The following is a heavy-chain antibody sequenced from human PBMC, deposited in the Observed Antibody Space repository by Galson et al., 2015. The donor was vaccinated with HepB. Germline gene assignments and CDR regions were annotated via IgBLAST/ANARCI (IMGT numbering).Heavy chain of an antibody. CDR1: GFTFSSYS. Sequence: SLRLSCAASGFTFSSYSMNWVRQAPGKGLEWVSSISSSSSYIYYADSVKGRFTISRDNAKNSLYLQMNSLRAEDTAVYYCARDNGDYTPGVVYYYYYGMDVWGQGTTVTVSS. V-gene: IGHV3-21*01. D-gene: IGHD4-17*01. J-gene: IGHJ6*02. CDR2: ISSSSSYI. CDR3: ARDNGDYTPGVVYYYYYGMDV.